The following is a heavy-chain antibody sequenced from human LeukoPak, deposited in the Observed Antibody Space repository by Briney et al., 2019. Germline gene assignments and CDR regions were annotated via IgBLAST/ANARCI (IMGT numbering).Heavy chain of an antibody. CDR2: ISGSGGST. CDR1: GFTFSSYA. Sequence: GGSLRLSCAASGFTFSSYAMSWVRQAPGKGLEWVSAISGSGGSTYYADSVKGRFTISRDNAKNSLYLQMNSLRAEDTAVYYCARDQAVAKDYWGQGTLVTVSS. V-gene: IGHV3-23*01. J-gene: IGHJ4*02. CDR3: ARDQAVAKDY. D-gene: IGHD6-19*01.